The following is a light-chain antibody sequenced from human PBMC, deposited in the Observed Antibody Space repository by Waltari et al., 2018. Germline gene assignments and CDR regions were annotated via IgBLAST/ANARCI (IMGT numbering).Light chain of an antibody. J-gene: IGKJ2*01. CDR3: QERSDWPPT. CDR1: QSVSSY. V-gene: IGKV3-11*01. CDR2: DVS. Sequence: EIVLTQSPATLSLSPGERATLSCRASQSVSSYLAWYQQKPGQAPRLLIYDVSNRATGSPASFSGSGSGTDFTLTISSLEPEDFAVYYCQERSDWPPTFGQGTKLEIK.